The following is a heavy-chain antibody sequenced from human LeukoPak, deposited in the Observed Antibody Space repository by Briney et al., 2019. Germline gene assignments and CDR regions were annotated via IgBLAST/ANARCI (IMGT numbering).Heavy chain of an antibody. CDR2: IFYTGST. V-gene: IGHV4-59*11. CDR3: ARVNWGGFDI. CDR1: GGSISSHY. J-gene: IGHJ3*02. D-gene: IGHD7-27*01. Sequence: PSETLSLTYFVSGGSISSHYWTWIRQPPGKGLECIGDIFYTGSTTYSPSLKSRATISIETSKNQISLKLRSVTAADTAVYFCARVNWGGFDIWGQGTLATVSS.